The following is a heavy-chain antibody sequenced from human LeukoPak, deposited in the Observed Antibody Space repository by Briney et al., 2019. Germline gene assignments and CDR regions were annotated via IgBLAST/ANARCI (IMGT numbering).Heavy chain of an antibody. CDR2: INPNSGGT. D-gene: IGHD6-13*01. V-gene: IGHV1-2*02. J-gene: IGHJ4*02. Sequence: GASVKVSCKASGYTFTGYYMHWVRQAPGQGLEWMGWINPNSGGTNYAQKFQGRVTMARDTSISTAYMELSRLRSDDTAVYYCARDDSSSPDYFDYWGQGTLVTVSS. CDR3: ARDDSSSPDYFDY. CDR1: GYTFTGYY.